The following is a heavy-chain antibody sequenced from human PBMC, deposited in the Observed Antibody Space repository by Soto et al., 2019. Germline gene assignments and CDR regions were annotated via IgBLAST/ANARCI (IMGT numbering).Heavy chain of an antibody. J-gene: IGHJ4*02. Sequence: EVQLAESGGAMVQPGVSLRLSCVASGFTFSSYDMHWVRQAPGKGLEYVSSISSNGGTTYYGNSVKGRFTISRDNSKNTLYLQMGSLRAEDIAVYYCVRRVSGNYDYWGQGTLVTVSS. CDR2: ISSNGGTT. D-gene: IGHD1-7*01. V-gene: IGHV3-64*01. CDR3: VRRVSGNYDY. CDR1: GFTFSSYD.